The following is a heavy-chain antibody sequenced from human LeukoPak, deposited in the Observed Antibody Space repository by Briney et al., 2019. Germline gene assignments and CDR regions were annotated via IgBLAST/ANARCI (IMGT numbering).Heavy chain of an antibody. Sequence: GGSLRLSCAASRFTFSSYGMHWVRQAPGKGLEWVAVIWYDGSNKYYADSVKGRFTISRDNFKNTLYLQMNSLRAEDTAVYYCARTTRAMVANFDYWGQGTLVTVSS. CDR1: RFTFSSYG. J-gene: IGHJ4*02. CDR2: IWYDGSNK. D-gene: IGHD5-18*01. CDR3: ARTTRAMVANFDY. V-gene: IGHV3-33*01.